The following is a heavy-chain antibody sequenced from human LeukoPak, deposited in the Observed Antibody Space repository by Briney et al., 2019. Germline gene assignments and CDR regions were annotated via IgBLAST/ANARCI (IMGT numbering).Heavy chain of an antibody. Sequence: SETLSLTCTVSGYSISSGYYWGWIRQPPGKGLGWIGYIYHSGSTYYNPSLKSRVTISVDRSKNQFSLKLSSVTAADTAVYYCARPYYDFWSGYYLDAFDIWGQGTMVTVSS. D-gene: IGHD3-3*01. CDR2: IYHSGST. CDR1: GYSISSGYY. J-gene: IGHJ3*02. CDR3: ARPYYDFWSGYYLDAFDI. V-gene: IGHV4-38-2*02.